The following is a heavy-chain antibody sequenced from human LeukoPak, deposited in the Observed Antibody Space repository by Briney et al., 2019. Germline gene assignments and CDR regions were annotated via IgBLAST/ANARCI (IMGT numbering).Heavy chain of an antibody. CDR1: GGSISSYY. D-gene: IGHD5-18*01. Sequence: SETLSLTCTVSGGSISSYYWSWIRQPPGKGLEWIGYIYYSGSANYNPSLKSRVTISVDTSKNQFSLKLSSVTAADTAVYYCARDHTEHWAFDIWGQGTMVTVSS. J-gene: IGHJ3*02. CDR3: ARDHTEHWAFDI. V-gene: IGHV4-59*01. CDR2: IYYSGSA.